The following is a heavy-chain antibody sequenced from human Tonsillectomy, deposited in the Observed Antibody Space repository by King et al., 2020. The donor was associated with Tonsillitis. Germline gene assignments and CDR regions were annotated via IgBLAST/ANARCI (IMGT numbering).Heavy chain of an antibody. D-gene: IGHD2-2*02. V-gene: IGHV1-46*03. J-gene: IGHJ6*02. CDR2: INPSGGST. CDR1: GYIFTSYY. Sequence: QLVQSGAEVKKPGASVKVSCKASGYIFTSYYMHWLRQAPGQGLEWMGIINPSGGSTSYAQKLQGRVSMTRDTSTSTVYMELSSLRSEDTAVYYCASGHCSGSGCYSGYYYYYGMDVWGQGTTVTVSS. CDR3: ASGHCSGSGCYSGYYYYYGMDV.